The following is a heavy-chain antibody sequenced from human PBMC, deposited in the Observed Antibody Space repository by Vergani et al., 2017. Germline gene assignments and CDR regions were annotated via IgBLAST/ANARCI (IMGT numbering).Heavy chain of an antibody. J-gene: IGHJ4*02. CDR3: ARDPGSSSFDY. V-gene: IGHV1-2*02. Sequence: QVQLVQSGAEVKKPGASVKVSCKVSGYTLTELSMHWVRQAPGQGLEWMGWINPNSGGTNYAQKFQGRVTMTRDTSISTAYMELSRLRSDDTAVYYCARDPGSSSFDYWGQGTLVTVSS. D-gene: IGHD6-6*01. CDR1: GYTLTELS. CDR2: INPNSGGT.